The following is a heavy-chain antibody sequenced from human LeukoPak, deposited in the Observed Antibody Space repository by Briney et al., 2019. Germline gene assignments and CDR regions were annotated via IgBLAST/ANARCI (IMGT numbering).Heavy chain of an antibody. CDR1: AFTFSSYS. CDR2: ISSSGTYI. Sequence: PGGSLRLSCAASAFTFSSYSMNWVRQAPGQGLEWVSSISSSGTYIYYADSVKGRFTISRDNAKSSLYLQMNSLRVEDTAVYYCARVPPSSGWYILDNWGQGTLVTVSS. D-gene: IGHD6-19*01. CDR3: ARVPPSSGWYILDN. V-gene: IGHV3-21*01. J-gene: IGHJ4*02.